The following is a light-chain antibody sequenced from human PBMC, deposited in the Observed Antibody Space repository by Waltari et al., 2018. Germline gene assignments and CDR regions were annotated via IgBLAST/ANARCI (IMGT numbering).Light chain of an antibody. Sequence: DTQLTQSPSSLSASVGNRVTITCRASQSISSYLNWYQQKPGKAPKLLIYAASSLQSGVPSRFSGSGSETDFTLTISSLQPEDFATYYCQQSYSTPMYTFGQGTKLEIK. CDR2: AAS. CDR1: QSISSY. V-gene: IGKV1-39*01. CDR3: QQSYSTPMYT. J-gene: IGKJ2*01.